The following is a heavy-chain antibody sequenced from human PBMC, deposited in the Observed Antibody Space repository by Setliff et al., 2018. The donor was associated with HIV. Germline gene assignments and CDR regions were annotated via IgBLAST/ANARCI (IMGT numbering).Heavy chain of an antibody. D-gene: IGHD3-9*01. J-gene: IGHJ4*02. CDR1: GGTFGSYD. CDR2: IIPMFGKT. CDR3: ARGTNHDFLTGYYVY. V-gene: IGHV1-69*13. Sequence: SVKVSCKTSGGTFGSYDVGWVRQAPGQGLEWMGEIIPMFGKTNYAQRFQGRLTITADESTHTAYMDLSSLRSEDTAVYYCARGTNHDFLTGYYVYWGQGP.